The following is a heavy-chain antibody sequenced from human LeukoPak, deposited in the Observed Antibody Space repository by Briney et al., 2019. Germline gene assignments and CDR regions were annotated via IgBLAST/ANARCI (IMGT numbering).Heavy chain of an antibody. CDR1: GFTFSSYG. V-gene: IGHV4-34*01. Sequence: PGGSLRLSCAASGFTFSSYGMSWVRQAPGKGLEWIGEIYHSGSTNYNPSLKSRVTISVDTSKNQFSLKLNSVTAADTAVYYCARNKYYYGSGNYGVPNWFDPWGQGTLVTVSS. D-gene: IGHD3-10*01. CDR2: IYHSGST. CDR3: ARNKYYYGSGNYGVPNWFDP. J-gene: IGHJ5*02.